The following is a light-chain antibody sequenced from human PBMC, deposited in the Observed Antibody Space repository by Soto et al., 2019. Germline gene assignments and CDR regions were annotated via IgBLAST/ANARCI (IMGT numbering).Light chain of an antibody. V-gene: IGKV3-15*01. Sequence: EIVMTQSPATLSVSPGERATLSCRASQSVSSNLACYQQKPGQAPRLLIYGASTRATGIPARFSGSGSGTEFTLNISSLQSEDFAVYYCQQYNNWPRTFGQGTKVDIK. CDR2: GAS. CDR1: QSVSSN. J-gene: IGKJ1*01. CDR3: QQYNNWPRT.